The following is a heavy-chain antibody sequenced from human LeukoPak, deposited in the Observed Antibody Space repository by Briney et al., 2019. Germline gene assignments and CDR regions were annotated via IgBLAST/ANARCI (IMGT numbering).Heavy chain of an antibody. V-gene: IGHV5-51*01. CDR2: IYPGDSET. D-gene: IGHD6-13*01. CDR1: GYSFTNYW. Sequence: AGESLKISRKGSGYSFTNYWIGWVRQMPGKGLEWLGIIYPGDSETKYSPSFQGQVTISADKSISSAYLQWSSLKASDTAMYYCARRGYSRSYDAFDISGQGTVVTVSS. CDR3: ARRGYSRSYDAFDI. J-gene: IGHJ3*02.